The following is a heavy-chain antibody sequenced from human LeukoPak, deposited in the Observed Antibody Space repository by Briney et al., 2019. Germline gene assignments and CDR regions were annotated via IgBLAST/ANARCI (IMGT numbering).Heavy chain of an antibody. Sequence: SQTLSLTCTVSGGSISSGSYYWSWIRQPAGKGLEWIGRIYTSGSTNYNPSLKSRVTISVDTSKNQFSLKRSSVTAADTAVYYCARGVMVRGVLGWFDPWGQGTLVTVSS. V-gene: IGHV4-61*02. CDR1: GGSISSGSYY. CDR3: ARGVMVRGVLGWFDP. CDR2: IYTSGST. D-gene: IGHD3-10*01. J-gene: IGHJ5*02.